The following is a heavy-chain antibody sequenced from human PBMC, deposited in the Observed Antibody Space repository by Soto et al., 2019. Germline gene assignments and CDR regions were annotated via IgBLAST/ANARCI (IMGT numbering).Heavy chain of an antibody. J-gene: IGHJ4*02. CDR1: GGSISSYY. CDR3: ARNYGDYVDY. CDR2: IYYSGST. Sequence: QVPLQESGPGLVKPSETLSLTCTVSGGSISSYYWSWIRQPPGKGLECIGYIYYSGSTNYNPSLKSRVTISVDTSKNQFSLKLSSVTAADTAVYYCARNYGDYVDYWGQGTLVTVSS. V-gene: IGHV4-59*08. D-gene: IGHD4-17*01.